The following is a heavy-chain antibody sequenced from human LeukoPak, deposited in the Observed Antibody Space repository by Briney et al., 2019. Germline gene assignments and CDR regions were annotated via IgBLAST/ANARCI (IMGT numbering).Heavy chain of an antibody. CDR2: ISSSSSTI. J-gene: IGHJ6*03. Sequence: GGSLRLSCAASGFTFSSYSMNWVRQAPGKGLEWVSYISSSSSTIYYADSVKGRFTISRDNAKNSLYLQMNSLRAEDTAVYYCARHSTTYYYYMDVWGKGTTVTVSS. CDR1: GFTFSSYS. V-gene: IGHV3-48*01. D-gene: IGHD2-2*01. CDR3: ARHSTTYYYYMDV.